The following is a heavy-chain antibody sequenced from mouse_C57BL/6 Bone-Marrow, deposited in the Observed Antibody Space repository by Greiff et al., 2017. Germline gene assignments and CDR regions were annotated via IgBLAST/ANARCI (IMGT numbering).Heavy chain of an antibody. Sequence: VQLQQSGPELLKPGASVKISCQASGYTFTAYYIDLLKQNHGKSLAWIGDLNPNNGGTSYNQKFKGKATLTVDKSSSTAYMELRSLTSEDSEDCYCAYDGYYSMDYWGQGTTVTVSS. CDR2: LNPNNGGT. J-gene: IGHJ4*01. V-gene: IGHV1-26*01. CDR3: AYDGYYSMDY. CDR1: GYTFTAYY. D-gene: IGHD2-3*01.